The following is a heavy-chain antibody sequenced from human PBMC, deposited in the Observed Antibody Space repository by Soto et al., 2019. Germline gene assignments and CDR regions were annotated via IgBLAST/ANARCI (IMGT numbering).Heavy chain of an antibody. J-gene: IGHJ4*02. V-gene: IGHV3-21*06. CDR3: ARESEDLTSNFDY. Sequence: GGSLRLSCAASGFTFIRYSMNWVRQAPGKGLEWVSSISSTTNYIYYGDSMKGRFTISRDNAKNSLYLEMNSLRAEDTAVYYCARESEDLTSNFDYWGQGTLVTVSS. CDR2: ISSTTNYI. CDR1: GFTFIRYS.